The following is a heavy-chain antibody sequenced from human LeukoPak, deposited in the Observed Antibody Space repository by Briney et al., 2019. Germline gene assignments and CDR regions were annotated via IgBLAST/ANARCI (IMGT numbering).Heavy chain of an antibody. V-gene: IGHV4-34*01. Sequence: SETLSLTCAVYGGSFSGYYWSWIRQPPGKGLEWIGEINHSGSTNYNPSLKSRVTISVDTSKNQSSLKLSSVTAADTAVYYCAREQDYGDFPHYFDYWGQGTLVTVSS. CDR2: INHSGST. CDR3: AREQDYGDFPHYFDY. D-gene: IGHD4-17*01. J-gene: IGHJ4*02. CDR1: GGSFSGYY.